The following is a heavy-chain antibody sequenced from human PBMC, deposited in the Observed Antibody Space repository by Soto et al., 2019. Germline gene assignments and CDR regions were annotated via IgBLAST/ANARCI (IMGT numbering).Heavy chain of an antibody. V-gene: IGHV4-30-4*01. CDR2: IYYSGSI. CDR1: GGSISSGDYY. J-gene: IGHJ5*02. Sequence: PLSLTCTVSGGSISSGDYYWSWIRQPPGKGLELIGYIYYSGSINYNPSLKSRVTISVDTSKNQFSLKVSSVIVADTAVYYCARSYYDSSGYSVDPWGQGTLVTVSS. CDR3: ARSYYDSSGYSVDP. D-gene: IGHD3-22*01.